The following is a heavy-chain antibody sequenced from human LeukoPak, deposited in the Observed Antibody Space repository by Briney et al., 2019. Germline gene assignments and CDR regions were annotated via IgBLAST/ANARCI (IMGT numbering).Heavy chain of an antibody. J-gene: IGHJ4*02. CDR1: GFTFSSYA. CDR3: ASTYYSSGYYYFGY. Sequence: GGSLRLSCAASGFTFSSYAMSWVRLTPGRGLEWVSVISTGGDNTYYTDSVKGRFTISRDNSKNTFYLQMNSLRAEDTAVYYCASTYYSSGYYYFGYWGQGTLVTVSS. D-gene: IGHD3-22*01. CDR2: ISTGGDNT. V-gene: IGHV3-23*01.